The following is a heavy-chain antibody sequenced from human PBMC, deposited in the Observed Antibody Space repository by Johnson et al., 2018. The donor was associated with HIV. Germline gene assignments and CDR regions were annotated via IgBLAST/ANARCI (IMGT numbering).Heavy chain of an antibody. D-gene: IGHD3-22*01. Sequence: QMQLVESGGGVVQPGRSLRLSCAASGFTFSSYAMHWVRQAPGKGLEWVAVISYDGNNKYYADSVKGRFTISRDNSKNTLYLQMNSLRAEDTAVYYCARDGTRYYYDSSGSRGTFDIWGQGTMVTVSS. CDR2: ISYDGNNK. CDR1: GFTFSSYA. J-gene: IGHJ3*02. V-gene: IGHV3-30*04. CDR3: ARDGTRYYYDSSGSRGTFDI.